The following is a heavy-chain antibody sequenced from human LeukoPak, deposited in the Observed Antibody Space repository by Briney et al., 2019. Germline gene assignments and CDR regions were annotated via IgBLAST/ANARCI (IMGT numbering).Heavy chain of an antibody. Sequence: PGGSLRLSCTASGFSFSRFWMTWVRQAPGKGLEWVSAISGSGGSTYYADSVKGRFTISRDNSKNTLYLQMNSLRAEDTAVYYCAKASSGWYFDYWGQGTLVTVSS. CDR2: ISGSGGST. CDR3: AKASSGWYFDY. J-gene: IGHJ4*02. D-gene: IGHD6-19*01. V-gene: IGHV3-23*01. CDR1: GFSFSRFW.